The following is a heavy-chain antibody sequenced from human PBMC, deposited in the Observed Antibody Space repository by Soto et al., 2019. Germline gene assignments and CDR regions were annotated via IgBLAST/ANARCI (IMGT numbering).Heavy chain of an antibody. V-gene: IGHV4-30-2*01. CDR3: ARVPDV. CDR1: GGSISSGGYS. CDR2: IYHSGST. J-gene: IGHJ6*02. Sequence: QLQLQESGSGLVKPSQTQSLTCAVSGGSISSGGYSWTWIRQPPGKGLEWIGYIYHSGSTYYNPSPXSXFTISVDRSKNQCSLKLSSVTAADTAVYYCARVPDVWGQGTTVTVSS.